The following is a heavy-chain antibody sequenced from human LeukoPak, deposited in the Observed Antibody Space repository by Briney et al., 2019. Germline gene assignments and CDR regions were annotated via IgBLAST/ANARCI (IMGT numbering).Heavy chain of an antibody. CDR1: GGTFSSYA. D-gene: IGHD6-6*01. CDR2: IIPIFGTA. CDR3: ATESSSSGQNPTSPMYYYYYYMDV. Sequence: SVKVSCKASGGTFSSYAISWVRQAPGQGLEWMEGIIPIFGTANYAQKFQGRVTITTDESTSTAYMELSSLRSEDTAVYYCATESSSSGQNPTSPMYYYYYYMDVWGKGTTVTVSS. J-gene: IGHJ6*03. V-gene: IGHV1-69*05.